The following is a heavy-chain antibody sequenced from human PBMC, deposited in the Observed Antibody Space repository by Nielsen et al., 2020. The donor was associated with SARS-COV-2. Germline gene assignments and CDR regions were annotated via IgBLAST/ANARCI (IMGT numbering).Heavy chain of an antibody. CDR3: AKDIGTFRFTGMDV. CDR1: GFTFSSYE. D-gene: IGHD3-3*01. V-gene: IGHV3-48*03. CDR2: ISSSGSTI. J-gene: IGHJ6*02. Sequence: GESLKISCAASGFTFSSYEMNWVRQAPGKGLEWVSYISSSGSTIYYADSVKGRFTISRGNSKNSLYLQMNSLMTDDSALYYCAKDIGTFRFTGMDVWGQGTTVTVSS.